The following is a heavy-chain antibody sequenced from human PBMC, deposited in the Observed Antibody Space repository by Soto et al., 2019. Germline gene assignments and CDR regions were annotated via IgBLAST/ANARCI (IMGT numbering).Heavy chain of an antibody. CDR3: AREFAEYYYDSSGYYVY. J-gene: IGHJ4*02. CDR2: IIPIFGTA. V-gene: IGHV1-69*13. D-gene: IGHD3-22*01. Sequence: GASVKVSCKASGGTFSSYAISWVRQAPGQGLEWMGGIIPIFGTANYAQKFQGRVTITADESTSTAYMELSSLRSEDTAVYYCAREFAEYYYDSSGYYVYWGQGTLVTVS. CDR1: GGTFSSYA.